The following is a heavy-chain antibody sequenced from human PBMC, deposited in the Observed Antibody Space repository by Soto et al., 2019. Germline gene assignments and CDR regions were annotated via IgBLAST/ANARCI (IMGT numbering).Heavy chain of an antibody. D-gene: IGHD2-2*01. CDR1: GFTFSDYY. V-gene: IGHV3-11*06. J-gene: IGHJ4*02. CDR3: ARDSYCSSTSCSADY. CDR2: ISSSSSYT. Sequence: VGSLRLSCAASGFTFSDYYMRWIRQAPGKGLEWVSYISSSSSYTNYADSVKGRFTTSRDNAKNSLYLQMNSLRAEDTAVYYCARDSYCSSTSCSADYWGQGTLVTVSS.